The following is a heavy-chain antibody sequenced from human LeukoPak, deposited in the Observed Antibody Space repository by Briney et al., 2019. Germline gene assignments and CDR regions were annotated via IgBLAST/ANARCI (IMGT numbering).Heavy chain of an antibody. J-gene: IGHJ6*02. V-gene: IGHV3-23*01. Sequence: GGSPRLSCAASGFTFSSYAMSWVRQAPGKGLEWVSAISGSGGSTYYADSVKGRFTISRDNSKNTLYLQMNSLRAEDTAVYYCAKYGVRDKFNKYYYYGMDVWGQGTTVTVSS. CDR1: GFTFSSYA. CDR2: ISGSGGST. D-gene: IGHD3-10*01. CDR3: AKYGVRDKFNKYYYYGMDV.